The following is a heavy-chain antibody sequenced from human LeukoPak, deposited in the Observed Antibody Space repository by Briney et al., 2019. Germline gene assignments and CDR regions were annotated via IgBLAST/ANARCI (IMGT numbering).Heavy chain of an antibody. D-gene: IGHD1-7*01. V-gene: IGHV1-2*02. Sequence: ASVKVSCKASGYTFTGYYMHWVRQAPGQGLEWMGWINPNSGGTNYAQKFQGRVTMTRDTSISTAYMELSRLRSDDTAVYYCAKDLNSVTPHRGDYWGQGTLVTVSS. CDR2: INPNSGGT. CDR1: GYTFTGYY. CDR3: AKDLNSVTPHRGDY. J-gene: IGHJ4*02.